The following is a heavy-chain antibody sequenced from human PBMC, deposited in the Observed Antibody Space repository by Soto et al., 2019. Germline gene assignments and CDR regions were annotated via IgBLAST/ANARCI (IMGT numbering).Heavy chain of an antibody. J-gene: IGHJ6*03. D-gene: IGHD5-18*01. Sequence: SETLSLTCAVYGGSFSGYYWSWIRQPPGKGLEWIGEINHSGSTNYNPSLKSRVTISVDTSKNQFSLKLSSVTAADTAVYYCARGPPPSIKVYSYGFHYYMDVWGKGTTVTVSS. CDR3: ARGPPPSIKVYSYGFHYYMDV. V-gene: IGHV4-34*01. CDR2: INHSGST. CDR1: GGSFSGYY.